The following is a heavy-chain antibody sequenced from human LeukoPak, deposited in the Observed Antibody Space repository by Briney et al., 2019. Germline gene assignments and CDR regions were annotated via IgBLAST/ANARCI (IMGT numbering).Heavy chain of an antibody. Sequence: LSGGSLRLSCAASGFTFSSYAMSWVRQAPGKGLEWVSSISGSGGSTYYADSVKGRFTISRDNAKNSLYLQMNSLRAEDTAVYYCAASSSWYIWGQGTLVTVSS. CDR2: ISGSGGST. CDR1: GFTFSSYA. CDR3: AASSSWYI. J-gene: IGHJ4*02. D-gene: IGHD6-13*01. V-gene: IGHV3-23*01.